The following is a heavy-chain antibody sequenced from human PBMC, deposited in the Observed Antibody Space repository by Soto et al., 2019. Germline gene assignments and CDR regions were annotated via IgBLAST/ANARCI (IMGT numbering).Heavy chain of an antibody. Sequence: GGSLRLSCAASGFTFSSYGMHWVRQAPGKGLEWVAVIWYDGSNKYYADSVKGRFTISRDNSKNTLYLQMNSLRAEDTAVYYCARDGRYDFWSGYWDVYYYYMDVWGKGTTVTVSS. V-gene: IGHV3-33*01. CDR2: IWYDGSNK. CDR1: GFTFSSYG. CDR3: ARDGRYDFWSGYWDVYYYYMDV. D-gene: IGHD3-3*01. J-gene: IGHJ6*03.